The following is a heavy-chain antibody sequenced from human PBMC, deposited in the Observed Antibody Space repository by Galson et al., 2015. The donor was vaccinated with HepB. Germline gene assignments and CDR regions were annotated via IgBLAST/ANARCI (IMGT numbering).Heavy chain of an antibody. V-gene: IGHV7-4-1*02. CDR1: GYVFTDYG. CDR2: VNTNTGNP. D-gene: IGHD3-10*01. J-gene: IGHJ5*02. Sequence: SVKVSCKASGYVFTDYGINWVRQAPGQGVEWIGWVNTNTGNPTYAQDFAGRFVFSLDTSVSTTYVQITSLKADDTAVYYCARTANYDPGSYHNVWFNPWGQGTLVTVSS. CDR3: ARTANYDPGSYHNVWFNP.